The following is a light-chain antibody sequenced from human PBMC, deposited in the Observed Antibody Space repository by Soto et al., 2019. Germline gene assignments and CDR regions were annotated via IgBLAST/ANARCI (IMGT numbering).Light chain of an antibody. CDR1: QSISSW. J-gene: IGKJ1*01. V-gene: IGKV1-5*01. CDR3: QQYNSDWT. CDR2: DAS. Sequence: GDRVTITCRASQSISSWLAWYQQKPGKAPKLLIFDASSLKSGVPSRFSGSGFGTDFTLTISSLQPDDFATYYCQQYNSDWTFGQGTKVDIK.